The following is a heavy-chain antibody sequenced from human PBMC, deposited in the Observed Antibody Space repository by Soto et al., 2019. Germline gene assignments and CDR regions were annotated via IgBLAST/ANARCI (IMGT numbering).Heavy chain of an antibody. CDR2: IISSGTTT. CDR3: ARGGVDYGSGSYDGRYFDMNV. CDR1: GFTFSRYT. D-gene: IGHD3-10*01. Sequence: GGSLRLSCGASGFTFSRYTMNWVRQAPGKGLEWLSSIISSGTTTYYADSVKGRFTISRDNAKSALSLQVNSLRDEDTAVYYCARGGVDYGSGSYDGRYFDMNVWGQGTTVTVSS. J-gene: IGHJ6*02. V-gene: IGHV3-48*02.